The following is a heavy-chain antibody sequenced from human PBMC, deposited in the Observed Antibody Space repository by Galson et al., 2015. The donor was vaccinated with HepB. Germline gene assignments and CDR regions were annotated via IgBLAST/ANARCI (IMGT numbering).Heavy chain of an antibody. J-gene: IGHJ2*01. CDR1: GFTFSSYG. CDR3: ASFGGTGDWYFDL. V-gene: IGHV3-30*02. CDR2: IRYDGINK. Sequence: SLRLSCAASGFTFSSYGMNWVRQAPGKGLEWVTFIRYDGINKYYADSVKGRFTISRDNSKKSLYLQMNGLRAEDTAVYYCASFGGTGDWYFDLWGRGTLVTVSS. D-gene: IGHD7-27*01.